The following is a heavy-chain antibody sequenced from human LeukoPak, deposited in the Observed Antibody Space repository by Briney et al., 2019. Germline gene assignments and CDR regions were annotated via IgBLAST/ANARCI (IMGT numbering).Heavy chain of an antibody. CDR3: ARLRQWLANGYFDY. CDR1: GYTFTSYG. V-gene: IGHV1-18*04. D-gene: IGHD6-19*01. CDR2: ISAYNGNT. J-gene: IGHJ4*02. Sequence: ASVKVSCKASGYTFTSYGISWVRQAPGQGLEWMGWISAYNGNTNYAQKLQGGVTMTTDTSTSTAYMELRSLRSDDTAVYYCARLRQWLANGYFDYWGQGTLVTVSS.